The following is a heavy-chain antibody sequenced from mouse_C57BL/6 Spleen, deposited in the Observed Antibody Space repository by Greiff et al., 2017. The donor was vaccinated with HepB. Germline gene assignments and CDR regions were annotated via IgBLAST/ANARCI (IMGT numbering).Heavy chain of an antibody. Sequence: EVHLVESGGGLVQPGGSLSLSCAASGFTFTDYYMSWVRQPPGKALEWLGFIRNKANGYTTEYSASVKGRFTISRDNSQSILYLQMNALRAEDSATYYCARSLYDYDEGFDYWGQGTTLTVSS. V-gene: IGHV7-3*01. J-gene: IGHJ2*01. CDR2: IRNKANGYTT. CDR1: GFTFTDYY. CDR3: ARSLYDYDEGFDY. D-gene: IGHD2-4*01.